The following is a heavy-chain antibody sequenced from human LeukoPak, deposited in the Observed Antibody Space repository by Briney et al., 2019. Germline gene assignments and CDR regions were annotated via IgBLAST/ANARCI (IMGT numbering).Heavy chain of an antibody. D-gene: IGHD2-15*01. V-gene: IGHV4-39*07. CDR2: IYYSGST. CDR3: ARGIGRYCSGGSCYDSMNYYYYMDV. Sequence: SETLSLTCTVSGGSISSSSYYWGWIRQPPGKGLEWIGSIYYSGSTNYNPSLKSRVTISVDTSKNQFSLKLSSVTAADTAVYYCARGIGRYCSGGSCYDSMNYYYYMDVWGKGTTVTISS. J-gene: IGHJ6*03. CDR1: GGSISSSSYY.